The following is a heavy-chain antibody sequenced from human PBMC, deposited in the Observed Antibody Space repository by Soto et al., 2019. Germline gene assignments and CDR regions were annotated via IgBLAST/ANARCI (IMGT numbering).Heavy chain of an antibody. Sequence: GGSLRLSCAASGFTFSDYYMSWIRQAPGKGLEWVSYISSSSSYTNYADSVKGRFTISRDNAKNSLYLQMNSLRAEDTAVYYCARDIPYCGGVCHDAFDIWGQGTMVTVPS. CDR2: ISSSSSYT. J-gene: IGHJ3*02. CDR1: GFTFSDYY. CDR3: ARDIPYCGGVCHDAFDI. D-gene: IGHD2-21*02. V-gene: IGHV3-11*05.